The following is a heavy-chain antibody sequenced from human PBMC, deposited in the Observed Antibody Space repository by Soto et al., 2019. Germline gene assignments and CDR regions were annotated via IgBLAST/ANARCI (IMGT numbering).Heavy chain of an antibody. Sequence: LRLSFAASGFTFDSYAMSWVGQAPGKGLEWVSAISGSGGTTYYADSVKGRFTISRDNSKNTLYLQMNSLRAEDTAVYYCAKDLHDFWSGYYYLDYWGQGTLVTVSS. CDR3: AKDLHDFWSGYYYLDY. CDR1: GFTFDSYA. J-gene: IGHJ4*02. CDR2: ISGSGGTT. V-gene: IGHV3-23*01. D-gene: IGHD3-3*01.